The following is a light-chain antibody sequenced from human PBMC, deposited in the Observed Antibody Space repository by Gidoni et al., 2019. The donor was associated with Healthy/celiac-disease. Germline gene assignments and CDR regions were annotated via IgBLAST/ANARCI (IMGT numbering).Light chain of an antibody. Sequence: QSVLTQPPSASGTPWQRVTISCSGSSSNIGSNYVYWYQQLPATAPKLLIYRNNQRPSGVPDRFSGSKSGTSASLAISGLRSEDEADYYCAAWDDSLSGVVFGGGTKLTVL. CDR1: SSNIGSNY. V-gene: IGLV1-47*01. CDR2: RNN. J-gene: IGLJ2*01. CDR3: AAWDDSLSGVV.